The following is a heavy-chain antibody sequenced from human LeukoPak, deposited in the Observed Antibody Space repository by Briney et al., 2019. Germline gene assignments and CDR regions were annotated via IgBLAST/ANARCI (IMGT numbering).Heavy chain of an antibody. J-gene: IGHJ4*02. D-gene: IGHD3-10*01. CDR3: ATGPPVYGSGTYYNVPFAY. V-gene: IGHV1-24*01. CDR1: GYALTEFI. CDR2: FDPGDGKT. Sequence: GASVKVSCKVSGYALTEFILHWVRQAPGKGLEWMGYFDPGDGKTLYAQDLQSRVIMTDDTSTDTAFMELRSLRSGDTAVYYCATGPPVYGSGTYYNVPFAYWGQGTLVTVS.